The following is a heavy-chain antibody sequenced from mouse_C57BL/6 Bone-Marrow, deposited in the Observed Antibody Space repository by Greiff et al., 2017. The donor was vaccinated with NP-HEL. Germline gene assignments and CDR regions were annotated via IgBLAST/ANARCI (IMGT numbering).Heavy chain of an antibody. J-gene: IGHJ4*01. D-gene: IGHD2-1*01. V-gene: IGHV1-53*01. CDR1: GYTFTSYW. CDR3: ARSRSTEWGYAMDY. Sequence: QVQLQQPGTELVKPGASVKLSCKASGYTFTSYWMHWVKQRPGQGLEWIGNINPSTGGTNYNEKFKSKATLTVDKSSSTAYMQLSSLTSEDSAVYYGARSRSTEWGYAMDYWGQGTSVTVSS. CDR2: INPSTGGT.